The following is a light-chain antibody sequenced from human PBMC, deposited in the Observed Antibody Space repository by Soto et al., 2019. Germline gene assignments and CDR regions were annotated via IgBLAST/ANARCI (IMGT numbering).Light chain of an antibody. Sequence: EIGLTQSPGTLSLSPGERVTLSCRASQSVSNNYLAWYQQKPGQAPRLLIYGASTRATGIPDRFSGSGSGTDFSLTISRLEPEDFAVYYCQQYGSPWTFGQGTKVEIK. V-gene: IGKV3-20*01. CDR2: GAS. CDR1: QSVSNNY. CDR3: QQYGSPWT. J-gene: IGKJ1*01.